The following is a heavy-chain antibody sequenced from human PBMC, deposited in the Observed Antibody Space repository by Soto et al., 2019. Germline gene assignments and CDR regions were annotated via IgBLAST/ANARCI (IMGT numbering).Heavy chain of an antibody. CDR1: GGPFSGYY. J-gene: IGHJ4*02. Sequence: QVQLQQWGAGLLKPSETLSLTCAVHGGPFSGYYWSWIRQPPGKGLEWIGEINYSGNTNYTPSLKSRVTISVDTSQKHFYLKLSSVTAADAAVYYCARGIGGTSDYWGQGTLVTVSS. CDR2: INYSGNT. V-gene: IGHV4-34*01. D-gene: IGHD2-15*01. CDR3: ARGIGGTSDY.